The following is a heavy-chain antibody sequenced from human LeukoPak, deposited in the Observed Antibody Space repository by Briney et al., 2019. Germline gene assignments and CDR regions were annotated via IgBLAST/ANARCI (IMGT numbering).Heavy chain of an antibody. CDR2: MNPNSGNT. CDR3: ARGYYYDSSGYRPGFDY. J-gene: IGHJ4*02. D-gene: IGHD3-22*01. V-gene: IGHV1-8*02. Sequence: GSSVKVSCKASGGTFSSYAISWVRQAPGQGLEWMGWMNPNSGNTGYAQKFQGRVTMTRNTSISTAYMELSSLRSEDTAVYYCARGYYYDSSGYRPGFDYWGQGTLVTVSS. CDR1: GGTFSSYA.